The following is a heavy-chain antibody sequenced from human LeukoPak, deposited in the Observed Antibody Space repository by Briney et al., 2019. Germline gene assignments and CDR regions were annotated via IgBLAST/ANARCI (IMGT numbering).Heavy chain of an antibody. Sequence: PSETLSLTCTVSGGSISSSSYYWGWIRQPPGKGLEWIGSIYYSGSTYYNPSLKSRVSMSVHTSKNQLSLRLSSVTAADTAVYYCAGDLPGTSFFDYWGQGTLVTVSS. J-gene: IGHJ4*02. CDR2: IYYSGST. V-gene: IGHV4-39*07. CDR3: AGDLPGTSFFDY. CDR1: GGSISSSSYY. D-gene: IGHD2-2*01.